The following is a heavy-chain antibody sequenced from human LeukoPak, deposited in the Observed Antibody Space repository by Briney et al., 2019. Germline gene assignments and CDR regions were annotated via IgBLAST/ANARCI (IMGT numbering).Heavy chain of an antibody. D-gene: IGHD6-19*01. J-gene: IGHJ4*02. CDR2: MNPNSGNT. V-gene: IGHV1-8*01. Sequence: ASVKVSCKASGCTFTSCDINWVRQATGQGLDWMGWMNPNSGNTGYGQSFQGRITMTRDISIGTAYMELSNLTSEDTAIYYCTRGSSGRRDNWGQGTLVTVSA. CDR1: GCTFTSCD. CDR3: TRGSSGRRDN.